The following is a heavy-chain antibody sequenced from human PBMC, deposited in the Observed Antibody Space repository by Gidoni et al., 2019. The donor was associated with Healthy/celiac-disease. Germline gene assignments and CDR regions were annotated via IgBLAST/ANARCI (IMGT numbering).Heavy chain of an antibody. CDR3: AREEDSSSTVMGGMDV. CDR2: TYYRDKWYK. D-gene: IGHD6-6*01. V-gene: IGHV6-1*01. CDR1: VDTASSHSPA. J-gene: IGHJ6*02. Sequence: QVQLQQSRPGLVTPPQTLSLTCAISVDTASSHSPAWNWIRQAPSRGLEWLGRTYYRDKWYKDYTVTGKSRITINPDTSKNQFSLQLNTVTPEDTAVYYCAREEDSSSTVMGGMDVWGQGTTVTVSS.